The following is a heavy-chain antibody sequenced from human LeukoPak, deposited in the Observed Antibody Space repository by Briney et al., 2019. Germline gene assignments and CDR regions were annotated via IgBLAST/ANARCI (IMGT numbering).Heavy chain of an antibody. Sequence: GESLKISCKASGYSFTSYWIGWVRQMPGKGLEWMGIIYPGDSDTRYSPSFQGQVTLSADKSITTAYLQWNSLQASDSAIYYCARRHGSGWYYFDYWGQGTLVTVSS. CDR3: ARRHGSGWYYFDY. J-gene: IGHJ4*02. V-gene: IGHV5-51*01. D-gene: IGHD6-19*01. CDR2: IYPGDSDT. CDR1: GYSFTSYW.